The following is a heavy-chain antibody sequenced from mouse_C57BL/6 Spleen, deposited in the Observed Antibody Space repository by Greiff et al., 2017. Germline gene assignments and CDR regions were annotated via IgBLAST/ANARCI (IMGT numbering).Heavy chain of an antibody. CDR3: TRSSNPVYFDY. V-gene: IGHV5-9-1*02. CDR2: ISSGGDYI. J-gene: IGHJ2*01. CDR1: GFTFSSYA. Sequence: DVHLVESGEGLVQPGGSLKLSCAASGFTFSSYAMSWVRQTPEKRLEWVAYISSGGDYIYYAATVKGRFTISRDNARNTLYLQMSSLKSEDTAKYYCTRSSNPVYFDYWGQGTTLTVSS. D-gene: IGHD2-5*01.